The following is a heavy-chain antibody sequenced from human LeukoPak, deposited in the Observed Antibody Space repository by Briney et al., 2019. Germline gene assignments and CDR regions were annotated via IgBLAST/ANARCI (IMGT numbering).Heavy chain of an antibody. D-gene: IGHD5-24*01. CDR1: GYIFTNHW. CDR3: ARSHKMDWFDP. V-gene: IGHV5-51*01. J-gene: IGHJ5*02. CDR2: IYPADSDT. Sequence: GESLKISCKGSGYIFTNHWIAWVRQMPGKGLEWMGIIYPADSDTKYSPSFQGQVTISADRSISTAYLQWSSLKASDTAIYYCARSHKMDWFDPWGQGTLVTVSS.